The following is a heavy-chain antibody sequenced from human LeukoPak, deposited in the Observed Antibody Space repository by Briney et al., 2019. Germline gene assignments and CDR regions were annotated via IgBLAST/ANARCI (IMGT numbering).Heavy chain of an antibody. CDR1: GFTFSSYA. J-gene: IGHJ4*02. CDR2: ISYDGSNK. CDR3: ARDGSGYFDY. D-gene: IGHD3-3*01. Sequence: GGSLRLSCAASGFTFSSYAMHWVRQAPGKGLEWVAVISYDGSNKYYEDSVKGRFTISRDNSKNTLYLQMNSLRAEDTAVYYCARDGSGYFDYWGQGTLVTVSS. V-gene: IGHV3-30-3*01.